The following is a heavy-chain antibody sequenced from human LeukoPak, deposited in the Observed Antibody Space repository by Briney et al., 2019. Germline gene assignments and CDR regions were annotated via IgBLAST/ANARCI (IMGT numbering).Heavy chain of an antibody. Sequence: PGGSLRLSCTASGFTFSSYWMHWVRQAPGKGLVWVSRINSDGGSTSYADSVKGRFTISRDNAKNTLYLQMNSLRAEDTAVYYCARRIQGMGPYYFDYWGQGTLVTVSS. J-gene: IGHJ4*02. D-gene: IGHD2-15*01. CDR2: INSDGGST. V-gene: IGHV3-74*01. CDR3: ARRIQGMGPYYFDY. CDR1: GFTFSSYW.